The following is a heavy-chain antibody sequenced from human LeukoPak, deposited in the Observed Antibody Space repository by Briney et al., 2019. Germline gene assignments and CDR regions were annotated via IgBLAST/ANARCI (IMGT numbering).Heavy chain of an antibody. Sequence: SETLSLTCTVSGGSISSSSYYWGWIRQPPGKGLEWIGKIYYSGSTYYNPSLKSRVTISVDTSKNQFSPKLSSVTAADTAVYYCARDGATDYDYVWGSYRPLDYWGQGKLVTVSS. CDR1: GGSISSSSYY. J-gene: IGHJ4*02. V-gene: IGHV4-39*07. D-gene: IGHD3-16*02. CDR2: IYYSGST. CDR3: ARDGATDYDYVWGSYRPLDY.